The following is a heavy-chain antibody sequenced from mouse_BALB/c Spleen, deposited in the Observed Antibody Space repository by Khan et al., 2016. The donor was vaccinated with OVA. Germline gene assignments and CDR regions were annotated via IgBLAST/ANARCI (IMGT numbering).Heavy chain of an antibody. CDR3: ARAYYGNDYYATDY. V-gene: IGHV5-6*01. CDR1: GFTFSSYG. D-gene: IGHD2-9*01. J-gene: IGHJ4*01. Sequence: EVELVEFGGDLVKPGGSLKVSCAASGFTFSSYGMSWVRQTPDKRLEWVATISSGGGYTYFPDSVKGRFTISRDNAKNTLYLQMTSLKSEDTAMYYCARAYYGNDYYATDYWGQGTSVTVSS. CDR2: ISSGGGYT.